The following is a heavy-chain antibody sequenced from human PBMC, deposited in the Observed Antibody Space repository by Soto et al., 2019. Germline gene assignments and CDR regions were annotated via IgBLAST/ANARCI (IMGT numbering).Heavy chain of an antibody. CDR1: GGSVSSGSYY. J-gene: IGHJ6*02. V-gene: IGHV4-61*01. D-gene: IGHD6-19*01. CDR2: IYYSGST. CDR3: ARGIEGWYQGRYYYGMDV. Sequence: SETLSLTCTVSGGSVSSGSYYWSWIRQPPGEGLEWIGYIYYSGSTNYNPSLKSRVTISVDTSKNQFSLKLSSVTAADTAVYYCARGIEGWYQGRYYYGMDVWGQGTTVT.